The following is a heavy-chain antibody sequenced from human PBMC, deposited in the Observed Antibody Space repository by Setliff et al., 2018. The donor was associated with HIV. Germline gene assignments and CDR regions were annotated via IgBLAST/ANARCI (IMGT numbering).Heavy chain of an antibody. CDR2: IYSGGST. Sequence: GGSLRLSCAVSGFTFTDYAMTWVRQAPGKGLEWVSLIYSGGSTYYADSVKGRFTISRDNAKNSLYLQMNSLRAEDTAVYYCATLWFGSRDAFDIWGQGTMVTVSS. J-gene: IGHJ3*02. CDR1: GFTFTDYA. V-gene: IGHV3-66*01. D-gene: IGHD3-10*01. CDR3: ATLWFGSRDAFDI.